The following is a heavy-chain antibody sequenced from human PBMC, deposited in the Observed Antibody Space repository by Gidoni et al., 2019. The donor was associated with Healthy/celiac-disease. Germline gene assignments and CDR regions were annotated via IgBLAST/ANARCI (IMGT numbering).Heavy chain of an antibody. CDR2: ISSSSSYT. CDR1: GVTCSDYY. J-gene: IGHJ6*02. V-gene: IGHV3-11*06. Sequence: QVQLVESGGGLVKPGGSLRLSCAASGVTCSDYYLSWIRQAPGKGLGWVSYISSSSSYTNYADSVTGRFTISSDNAKTSLYLQMNSLRAEDTAVYYCARGSSSWYGFGPAPVGMDVWGQGTTVTVSS. CDR3: ARGSSSWYGFGPAPVGMDV. D-gene: IGHD6-13*01.